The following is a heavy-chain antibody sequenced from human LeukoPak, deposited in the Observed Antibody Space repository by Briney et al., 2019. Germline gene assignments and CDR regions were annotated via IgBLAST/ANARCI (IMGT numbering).Heavy chain of an antibody. V-gene: IGHV3-21*01. J-gene: IGHJ4*02. CDR1: GFILSSFS. D-gene: IGHD6-19*01. Sequence: SRGSPRLSRVVSGFILSSFSINWVRPAPRKGPEWVSSITSSSTYISYADSVKGRFTISRDNAKNSLYLQMESLRAEDTAVYDCARDGYSSSSLDYWGRGTLVTVSS. CDR2: ITSSSTYI. CDR3: ARDGYSSSSLDY.